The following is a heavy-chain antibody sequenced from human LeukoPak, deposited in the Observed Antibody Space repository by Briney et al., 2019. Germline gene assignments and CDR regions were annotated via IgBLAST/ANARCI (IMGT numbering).Heavy chain of an antibody. CDR2: IKQDGSEK. Sequence: GGSLRLSCAASGFTFSSYWMSWVRQAPGKGLEWVANIKQDGSEKYYEDSVKGRFTISRDNAKNSLYLQMNSLRAEDTAVYYCARDFVGFGELFDYWGQGTLVTVSS. J-gene: IGHJ4*02. D-gene: IGHD3-10*01. V-gene: IGHV3-7*01. CDR3: ARDFVGFGELFDY. CDR1: GFTFSSYW.